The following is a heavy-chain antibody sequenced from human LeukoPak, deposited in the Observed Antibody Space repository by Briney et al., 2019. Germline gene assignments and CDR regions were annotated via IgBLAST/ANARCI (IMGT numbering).Heavy chain of an antibody. J-gene: IGHJ6*02. D-gene: IGHD3-10*01. CDR1: GGSISSYY. Sequence: SETLSLTCTVSGGSISSYYWSWIRQPPGKGLEWIGYIYYSGSTNYNPSLKSRVTISVDTSKNQFSLKLSSVTAADTAVYYCARRNTMVRGVYYHGMDVWGQGTTVTVSS. CDR3: ARRNTMVRGVYYHGMDV. CDR2: IYYSGST. V-gene: IGHV4-59*01.